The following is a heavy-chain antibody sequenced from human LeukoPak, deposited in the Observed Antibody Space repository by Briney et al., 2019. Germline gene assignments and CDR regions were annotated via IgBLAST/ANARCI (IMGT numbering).Heavy chain of an antibody. J-gene: IGHJ4*02. Sequence: GGSLRLSCAASGFTFSSSAMSWVRQVPGKGLEWVSGISASGGSTYYADSVRGRFTISRDNSKNTLYLQMNSLRAEDTAVYYCAKTGFVAYYDSRNSFDYWGQGTLVTVSS. D-gene: IGHD3-22*01. CDR2: ISASGGST. CDR1: GFTFSSSA. V-gene: IGHV3-23*01. CDR3: AKTGFVAYYDSRNSFDY.